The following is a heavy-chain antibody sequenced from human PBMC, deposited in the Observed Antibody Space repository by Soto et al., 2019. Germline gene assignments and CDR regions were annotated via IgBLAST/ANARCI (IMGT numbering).Heavy chain of an antibody. V-gene: IGHV4-39*01. CDR2: IYYSGST. Sequence: SETLSLTCTVSGGSISSSSYYWGWIRQPPGKGLEWIGSIYYSGSTYYNPSLKSRVTISVDTSKNQFSLKLSSVTAADTAVYYCARRLLLFGEFPRGFDPWGQGTLVTVSS. CDR1: GGSISSSSYY. CDR3: ARRLLLFGEFPRGFDP. J-gene: IGHJ5*02. D-gene: IGHD3-10*01.